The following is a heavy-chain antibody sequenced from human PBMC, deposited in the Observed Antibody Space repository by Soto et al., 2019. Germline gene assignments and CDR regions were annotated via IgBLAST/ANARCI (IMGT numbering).Heavy chain of an antibody. Sequence: EASVKVSCKASGYTFTSYYMHWVRQAPGQGLEWMGIINPSGGSTSYAQKFQGRVTMTRDTSTSTVYMELSSLRSEDTAVYYCATAIWGSYRYSYAFDIWGQGTMVTVSS. CDR2: INPSGGST. D-gene: IGHD3-16*02. CDR3: ATAIWGSYRYSYAFDI. J-gene: IGHJ3*02. CDR1: GYTFTSYY. V-gene: IGHV1-46*03.